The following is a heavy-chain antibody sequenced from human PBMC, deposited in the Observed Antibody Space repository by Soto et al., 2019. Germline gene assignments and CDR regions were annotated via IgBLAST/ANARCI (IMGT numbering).Heavy chain of an antibody. CDR1: GFTFSSYA. CDR2: INSDGSGI. J-gene: IGHJ4*02. V-gene: IGHV3-74*01. Sequence: PAGSLRLSCAASGFTFSSYAMSWVRQAPGKGLLWVSRINSDGSGIAYADSVKGRFTIPRDNAKNTLYLQMNNLRAEDTAVYYCARAMATAGFDYWGQGALVTVSS. CDR3: ARAMATAGFDY. D-gene: IGHD6-13*01.